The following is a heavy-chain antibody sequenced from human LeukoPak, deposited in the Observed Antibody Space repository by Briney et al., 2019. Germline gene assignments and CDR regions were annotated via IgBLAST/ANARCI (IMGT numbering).Heavy chain of an antibody. V-gene: IGHV4-59*08. CDR2: NSYSGST. D-gene: IGHD3-10*01. Sequence: PSETLSLTCTVSGGSIGSYYWSWVRQPPGKGLEWIGYNSYSGSTNYNPSLKSRVTISVDTSKNQFSLTLSSVTAADTAVYYCARHGSGIYYNGYFDYWGQGTLVTVSS. J-gene: IGHJ4*02. CDR1: GGSIGSYY. CDR3: ARHGSGIYYNGYFDY.